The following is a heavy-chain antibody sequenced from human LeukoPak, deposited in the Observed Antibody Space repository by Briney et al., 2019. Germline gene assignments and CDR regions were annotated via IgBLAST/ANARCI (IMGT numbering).Heavy chain of an antibody. CDR2: ISSSATTI. D-gene: IGHD1-1*01. CDR1: GFTCSDYY. J-gene: IGHJ4*02. Sequence: GGSLRLSCAASGFTCSDYYMHWIRQAPGKGLEWISYISSSATTIYYADSVKGRFTISRDNAKNSLYLQMNSLTAEDTAVYYCARDGAIWNDVGHDYWGQGTLVTVSS. CDR3: ARDGAIWNDVGHDY. V-gene: IGHV3-11*04.